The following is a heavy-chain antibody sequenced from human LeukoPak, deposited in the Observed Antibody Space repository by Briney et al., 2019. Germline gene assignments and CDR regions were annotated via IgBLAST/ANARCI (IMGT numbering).Heavy chain of an antibody. J-gene: IGHJ4*02. V-gene: IGHV3-23*01. Sequence: PGGSLRLSCAASGFTFSSYAMSWVRQAPGKGLEWVSGIGGSGVSTYYADSVKGRFTISRDNSKNTLYLQMNSLRAEDTAVYYCAREISRFGIWGQGTLVTVSS. CDR1: GFTFSSYA. CDR3: AREISRFGI. D-gene: IGHD3-16*01. CDR2: IGGSGVST.